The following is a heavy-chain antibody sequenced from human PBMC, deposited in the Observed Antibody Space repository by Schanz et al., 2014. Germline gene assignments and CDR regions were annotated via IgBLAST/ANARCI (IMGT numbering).Heavy chain of an antibody. CDR1: GFTFSDYY. CDR3: AKDPSHGDYDYYFDY. D-gene: IGHD3-22*01. J-gene: IGHJ4*02. Sequence: QVQLVESGGGLVNPGGSLRLSCAASGFTFSDYYMSWIRQAPGKGLEWVSYISGTTTYTNYADSVKGRFTISRDNSKNTLYLQMNSLRAEDTAVYYCAKDPSHGDYDYYFDYWGQGTLVTVSS. V-gene: IGHV3-11*05. CDR2: ISGTTTYT.